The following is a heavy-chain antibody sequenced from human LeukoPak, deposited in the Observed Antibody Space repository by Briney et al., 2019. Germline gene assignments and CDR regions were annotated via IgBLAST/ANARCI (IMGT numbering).Heavy chain of an antibody. D-gene: IGHD6-19*01. CDR1: GYTFTSYD. CDR3: ARDGPVAGTIISDY. Sequence: ASVKVSCKASGYTFTSYDINWVRQATGQGLEWMGWISAYNGNTNYAQKLQGRVTMTTDTSTSTAYMELRSLRSDDTAVYYCARDGPVAGTIISDYWGQGTLVTVSS. V-gene: IGHV1-18*01. J-gene: IGHJ4*02. CDR2: ISAYNGNT.